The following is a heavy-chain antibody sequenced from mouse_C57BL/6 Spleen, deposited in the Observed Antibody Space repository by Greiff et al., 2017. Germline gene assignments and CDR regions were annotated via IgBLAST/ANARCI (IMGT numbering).Heavy chain of an antibody. CDR3: ARWGHYSNYGYFDV. CDR2: IYPGDGDT. J-gene: IGHJ1*03. Sequence: QVQLKESGAELVKPGASVKISCKASGYAFSSYWMNWVKQRPGKGLEWIGQIYPGDGDTNYNGKFKGKATLTADKSSSTAYMQLSSLTSEDSAVYFCARWGHYSNYGYFDVWGTGTTVTVSS. V-gene: IGHV1-80*01. CDR1: GYAFSSYW. D-gene: IGHD2-5*01.